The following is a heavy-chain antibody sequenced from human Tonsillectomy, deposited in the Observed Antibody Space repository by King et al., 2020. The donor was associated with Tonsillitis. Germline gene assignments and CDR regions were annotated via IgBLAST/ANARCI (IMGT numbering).Heavy chain of an antibody. Sequence: VPLVASGGVLLPPGGSLRLSCPASGFHFHRSALNWVRPAPGRGLAWVSRIRARDGSPSYATSVKGRFTLSRANSAHTVYLQLHSVRAEDTAVYYCAKGGGGSYLDYFDYWGQGTLVTVSS. CDR2: IRARDGSP. V-gene: IGHV3-23*04. CDR3: AKGGGGSYLDYFDY. J-gene: IGHJ4*02. D-gene: IGHD1-26*01. CDR1: GFHFHRSA.